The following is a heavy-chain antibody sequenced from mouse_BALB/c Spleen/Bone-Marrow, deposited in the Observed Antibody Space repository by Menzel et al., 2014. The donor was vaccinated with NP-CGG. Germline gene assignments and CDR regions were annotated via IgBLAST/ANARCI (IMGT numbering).Heavy chain of an antibody. CDR1: GYVFTDFL. V-gene: IGHV1-54*03. CDR2: INPGSGGT. CDR3: ARSRDYYDNNSFAY. Sequence: VQLKESGAELVRPGTSLKVSCQASGYVFTDFLLEWVKQRPGQGLAWAGVINPGSGGTNYNEKFKDKATLTADRSSSTAYMQLSSLTSDDSAVYFCARSRDYYDNNSFAYWGQGTLVTVSA. D-gene: IGHD1-1*01. J-gene: IGHJ3*01.